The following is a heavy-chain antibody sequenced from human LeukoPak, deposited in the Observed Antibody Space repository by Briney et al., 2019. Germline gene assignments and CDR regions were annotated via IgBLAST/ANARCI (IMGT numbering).Heavy chain of an antibody. J-gene: IGHJ6*02. V-gene: IGHV4-59*01. CDR3: ARGESKRYSGYDYYVMDV. CDR1: GGSISSYY. D-gene: IGHD5-12*01. CDR2: INYSGST. Sequence: SETLSLTCTVSGGSISSYYWSWIRQPPGKGLEWIGYINYSGSTNYNPSLKRRVTISLDTSKNQSSLKLSSVTAADTAVYYCARGESKRYSGYDYYVMDVWGQGTTVTVSS.